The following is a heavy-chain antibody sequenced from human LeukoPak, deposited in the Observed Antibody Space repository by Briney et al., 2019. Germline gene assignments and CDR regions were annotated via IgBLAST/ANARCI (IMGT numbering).Heavy chain of an antibody. D-gene: IGHD2-15*01. CDR2: INSDGSST. CDR1: GFTFSSYW. CDR3: AKGFLLPNWFDP. V-gene: IGHV3-74*01. J-gene: IGHJ5*02. Sequence: PGGSLRLSCAASGFTFSSYWMSWVRQAPGKGLVWVSRINSDGSSTSYADSVKGRFTISRDNAKNTLYLQMNSLRAEDTAVYYCAKGFLLPNWFDPWGQGTLVTVSS.